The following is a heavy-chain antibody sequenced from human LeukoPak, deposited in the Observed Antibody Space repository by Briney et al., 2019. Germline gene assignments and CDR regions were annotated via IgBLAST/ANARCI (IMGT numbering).Heavy chain of an antibody. Sequence: GASVKVSCKASGYIFTDYYMHWVRQAPGQGLEWMGWINPNSGGTNYAQKFQGWVTMTRDTSISTAYMELSRLRSDDTAVYYCARGSCSGGSCYSRTLPPFGPGGHHNWFDPWGQGTLVTVSS. D-gene: IGHD2-15*01. CDR3: ARGSCSGGSCYSRTLPPFGPGGHHNWFDP. J-gene: IGHJ5*02. CDR2: INPNSGGT. V-gene: IGHV1-2*04. CDR1: GYIFTDYY.